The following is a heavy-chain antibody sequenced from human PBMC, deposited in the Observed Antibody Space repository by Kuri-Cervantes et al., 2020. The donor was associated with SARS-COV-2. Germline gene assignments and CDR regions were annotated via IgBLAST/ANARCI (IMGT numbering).Heavy chain of an antibody. D-gene: IGHD3-10*01. CDR1: GFTFNNYA. J-gene: IGHJ4*02. CDR2: ISGDGDRA. CDR3: AKDKGFGELFFDY. Sequence: GGSLRLSCTASGFTFNNYAMRWVRQAPGKGLEWVSGISGDGDRADYADSVKGRFTISRDNSKNMLYLQMNSLRAEDTAVYYCAKDKGFGELFFDYWGQGTLVPSPQ. V-gene: IGHV3-23*01.